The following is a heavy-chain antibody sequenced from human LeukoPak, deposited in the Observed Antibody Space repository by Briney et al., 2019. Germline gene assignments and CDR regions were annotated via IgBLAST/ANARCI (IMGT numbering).Heavy chain of an antibody. Sequence: SETLSLTCTVSGASINSYYWSWIRQPPGKGLEWIGYIYYSGSTNYNPSLKSRVTISVDTSKNQFSLKLSSVTAADTAVYYCASSVVAGTQIDYWGQGTLVTVSS. V-gene: IGHV4-59*01. J-gene: IGHJ4*02. CDR3: ASSVVAGTQIDY. CDR2: IYYSGST. CDR1: GASINSYY. D-gene: IGHD6-19*01.